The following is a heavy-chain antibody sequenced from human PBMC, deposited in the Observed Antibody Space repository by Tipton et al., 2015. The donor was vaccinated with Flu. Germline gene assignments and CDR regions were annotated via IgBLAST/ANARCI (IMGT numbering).Heavy chain of an antibody. CDR3: ARLSYYNVDLKNYYFDY. V-gene: IGHV4-39*01. CDR2: IYPTGTT. J-gene: IGHJ4*02. CDR1: SGSIRSTNYF. Sequence: LRLSCTVSSGSIRSTNYFCAWIRQPPGKRLELIGSIYPTGTTYYNPSLKSRVTISVDTSKSQFSLMLSSVTAADTAVYYCARLSYYNVDLKNYYFDYWGQGALVTVSS. D-gene: IGHD3-10*02.